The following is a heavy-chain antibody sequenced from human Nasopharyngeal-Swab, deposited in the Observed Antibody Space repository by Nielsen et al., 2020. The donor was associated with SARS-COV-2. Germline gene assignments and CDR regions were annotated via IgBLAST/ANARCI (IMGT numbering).Heavy chain of an antibody. Sequence: ASVKVSCKASGYTFTSYAMHWVRQAPGQRLEWMGWINAGNGNTKYSQKFQGRVTITRDTFASTAYMELSSLRSEDTAVYYCARGLDYGDYAFDYWGQGTLVTVSS. CDR2: INAGNGNT. J-gene: IGHJ4*02. D-gene: IGHD4-17*01. CDR1: GYTFTSYA. V-gene: IGHV1-3*01. CDR3: ARGLDYGDYAFDY.